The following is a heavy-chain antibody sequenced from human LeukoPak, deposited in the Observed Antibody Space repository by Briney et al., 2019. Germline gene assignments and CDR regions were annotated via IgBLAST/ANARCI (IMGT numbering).Heavy chain of an antibody. V-gene: IGHV4-38-2*01. CDR2: IYHSGST. J-gene: IGHJ3*02. Sequence: SETLSLTCAVSGYSISSGYYWGWIRQPPGKGVEWIGSIYHSGSTYYNPSPKSRVTISVDTSKNQFSLKLSSVTAADTAVYYCARGACSSTSCYARRYDFWSGYYRGHDAFDIWGQGTMVTVSS. CDR1: GYSISSGYY. D-gene: IGHD3-3*01. CDR3: ARGACSSTSCYARRYDFWSGYYRGHDAFDI.